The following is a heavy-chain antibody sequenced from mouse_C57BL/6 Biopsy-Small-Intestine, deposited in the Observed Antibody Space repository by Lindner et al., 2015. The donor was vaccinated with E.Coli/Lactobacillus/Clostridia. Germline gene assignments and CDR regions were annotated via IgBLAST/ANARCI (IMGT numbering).Heavy chain of an antibody. V-gene: IGHV1-78*01. J-gene: IGHJ2*01. CDR3: AREDWDFDY. CDR1: GYTFTDQI. Sequence: VQLQESGAELVKPGASVKISCKVSGYTFTDQIIHWMKQRPEQGLEWIGYTHPRDGSSNYNEKFKGKATLTAAKSSSTVYMQLNSLTSEDSTVYFCAREDWDFDYWGQGTTLTVSS. D-gene: IGHD4-1*01. CDR2: THPRDGSS.